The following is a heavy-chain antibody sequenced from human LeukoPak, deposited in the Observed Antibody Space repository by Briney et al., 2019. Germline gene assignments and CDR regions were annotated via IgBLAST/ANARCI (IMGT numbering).Heavy chain of an antibody. D-gene: IGHD5-24*01. CDR2: INQDGSEK. Sequence: GGSLTLSCAASGFTFTTYWMSWDRQAPGKGLEWVAQINQDGSEKYYVDSVKGRFTISRDNAKDTLYLQVNSLSIEDTAVYYCARDTIAAVFDWWGQGTLVTVSS. J-gene: IGHJ4*02. CDR1: GFTFTTYW. V-gene: IGHV3-7*04. CDR3: ARDTIAAVFDW.